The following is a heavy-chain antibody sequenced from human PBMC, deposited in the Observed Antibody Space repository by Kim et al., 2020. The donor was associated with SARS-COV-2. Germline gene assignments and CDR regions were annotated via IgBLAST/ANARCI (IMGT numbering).Heavy chain of an antibody. Sequence: ASVKVSCKASGYTFTSYGISWVRQAPGQGLEWMGWISAYNGNTNYAQKLQGRVTMTTDTSTSTAYMELRSLRSDDTAVYYCARDPFSGSYYSYYYYYGMDVWGQGTTVTVSS. CDR2: ISAYNGNT. D-gene: IGHD3-10*01. CDR3: ARDPFSGSYYSYYYYYGMDV. CDR1: GYTFTSYG. J-gene: IGHJ6*02. V-gene: IGHV1-18*01.